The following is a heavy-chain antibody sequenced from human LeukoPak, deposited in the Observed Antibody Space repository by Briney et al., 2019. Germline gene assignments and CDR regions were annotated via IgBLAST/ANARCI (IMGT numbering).Heavy chain of an antibody. Sequence: GSLRLSCAASGFTFTNSWMAWVRQAPGKGLEWVANIKQDGSTKHYADSLKGRFTISRDNPKNSLYLQMNSLRADDTAVYYCARDTDGSLDYWGQGILVTVAS. CDR2: IKQDGSTK. V-gene: IGHV3-7*01. CDR3: ARDTDGSLDY. D-gene: IGHD1-26*01. J-gene: IGHJ4*02. CDR1: GFTFTNSW.